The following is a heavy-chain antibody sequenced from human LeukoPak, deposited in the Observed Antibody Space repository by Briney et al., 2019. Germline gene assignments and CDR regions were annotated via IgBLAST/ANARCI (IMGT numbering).Heavy chain of an antibody. V-gene: IGHV3-30-3*01. J-gene: IGHJ4*02. CDR3: AHDKGVVPAALFDY. Sequence: GGSLRLSCAASGFTFSSYAMHWVRQAPGKGLEWVAVISYDGSNKYYADSVKGRFTISRDNSKNTLYLQMNSLRAEDTAVYYCAHDKGVVPAALFDYWGQGTLVTVSS. CDR1: GFTFSSYA. CDR2: ISYDGSNK. D-gene: IGHD2-2*01.